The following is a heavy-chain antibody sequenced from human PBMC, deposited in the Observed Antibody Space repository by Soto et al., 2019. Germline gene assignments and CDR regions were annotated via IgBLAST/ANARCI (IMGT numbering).Heavy chain of an antibody. V-gene: IGHV3-21*01. CDR2: ISSSSSYI. CDR3: ARVGVLRFLEWLLPYYYYYGMDV. CDR1: GFTFSSYS. J-gene: IGHJ6*02. Sequence: LRLSCSASGFTFSSYSMNWVRQAPGKGLEWVSSISSSSSYIYYADSVKGRFTISRDNAKNSLYLQMNSLRAEDTAVYYCARVGVLRFLEWLLPYYYYYGMDVWGQGTTVTVS. D-gene: IGHD3-3*01.